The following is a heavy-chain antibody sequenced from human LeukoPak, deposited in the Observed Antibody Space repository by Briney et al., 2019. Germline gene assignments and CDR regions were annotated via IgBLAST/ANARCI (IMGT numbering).Heavy chain of an antibody. Sequence: GESLKISCAASGFTFSSYAMSWVRQAPGKGLEWVSAISGSGGSTYYADSVKGRFTISRDNSKNTLYLQMNSLRAEDTAVYYCAKVNSGSYFLGYWGQGTLVTVSS. CDR3: AKVNSGSYFLGY. J-gene: IGHJ4*02. CDR2: ISGSGGST. D-gene: IGHD1-26*01. CDR1: GFTFSSYA. V-gene: IGHV3-23*01.